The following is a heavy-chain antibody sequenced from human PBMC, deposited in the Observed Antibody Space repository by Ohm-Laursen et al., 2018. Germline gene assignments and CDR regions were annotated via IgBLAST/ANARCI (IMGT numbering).Heavy chain of an antibody. CDR2: IYYSGST. V-gene: IGHV4-59*01. CDR3: ARETSGYDQGYYYYGMDV. D-gene: IGHD5-12*01. Sequence: TLSLTCTVSGGSISSYYWSWIRQPPGKGLEWIGYIYYSGSTNYNPSLKSRVTISLDTSKNQFSLKLSSVTAADTAVYYCARETSGYDQGYYYYGMDVWGQRTTVTVSS. J-gene: IGHJ6*02. CDR1: GGSISSYY.